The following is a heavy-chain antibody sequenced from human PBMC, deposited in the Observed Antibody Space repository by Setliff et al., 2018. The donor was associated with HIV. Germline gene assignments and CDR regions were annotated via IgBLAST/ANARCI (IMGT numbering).Heavy chain of an antibody. CDR2: IRQDGGET. CDR1: GFIFTDYW. CDR3: ASTRFGGPAAAAVVGGRIDFDN. J-gene: IGHJ4*02. V-gene: IGHV3-7*05. D-gene: IGHD2-15*01. Sequence: GSLRLSCVTSGFIFTDYWMSWVRQAPGKGLEWVANIRQDGGETHYVDSVKGRFTISRDNAKNSLYLQMNGLGAEDTALYYCASTRFGGPAAAAVVGGRIDFDNWCRGTLVTVPS.